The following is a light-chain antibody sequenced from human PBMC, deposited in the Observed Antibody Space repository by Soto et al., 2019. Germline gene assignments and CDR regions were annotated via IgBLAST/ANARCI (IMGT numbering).Light chain of an antibody. J-gene: IGKJ3*01. V-gene: IGKV3-20*01. CDR3: QQYNSWPRGT. CDR2: GAS. CDR1: QSVSSSY. Sequence: EIVLTQSPGTLSLSPGERATLSCRASQSVSSSYLAWYQQKPGQAPRLLIYGASSRATGIPDRFSGSGSGTDFTLTISRLEPEDFAVYYCQQYNSWPRGTFGPGTKVDIK.